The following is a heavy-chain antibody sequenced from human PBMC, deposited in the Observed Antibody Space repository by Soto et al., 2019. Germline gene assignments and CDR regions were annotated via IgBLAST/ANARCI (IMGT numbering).Heavy chain of an antibody. Sequence: EVQLVESGGGLVQPGGSLRLSCAASGFTFSSYWMSWVRQAPGKGLEWVANIKQDGSEKYYVESVKGRFTLSRDNAKNSLYLQMNSLRAEDTAVFYCVRVGRLGGYWGQGTLVTVSS. V-gene: IGHV3-7*03. CDR1: GFTFSSYW. D-gene: IGHD3-16*01. CDR2: IKQDGSEK. J-gene: IGHJ4*02. CDR3: VRVGRLGGY.